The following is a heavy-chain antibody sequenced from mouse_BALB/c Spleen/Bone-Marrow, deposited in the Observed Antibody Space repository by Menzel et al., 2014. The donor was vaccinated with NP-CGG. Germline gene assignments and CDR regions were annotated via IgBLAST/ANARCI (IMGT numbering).Heavy chain of an antibody. CDR3: ARHQRYYAMDY. CDR2: ISSGGSNT. J-gene: IGHJ4*01. Sequence: EVQGVESGGDLVKPGGSLKLSCAASGFTFSSYGMSWGRQTPDKRLEWAATISSGGSNTYYPDSVKGRFTISRDNAKNTLYLQMSSLKSEDTAMYYCARHQRYYAMDYWGRGTSVTVSS. V-gene: IGHV5-6*01. CDR1: GFTFSSYG.